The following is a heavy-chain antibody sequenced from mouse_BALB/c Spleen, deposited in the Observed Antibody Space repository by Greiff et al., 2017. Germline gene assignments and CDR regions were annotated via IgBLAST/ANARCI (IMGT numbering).Heavy chain of an antibody. Sequence: QVQLQQSGAELVRPGTSVKVSCKASGYAFTDYLMEWVKQRPGQGLEWIGVINPGSGGTNYNEKFKGKATLTADKSSSTAYMQLSSLTSDDSAVCFCAREGYDGAWFAYWGQGTLVTVSA. CDR1: GYAFTDYL. CDR2: INPGSGGT. J-gene: IGHJ3*01. CDR3: AREGYDGAWFAY. D-gene: IGHD2-14*01. V-gene: IGHV1-54*01.